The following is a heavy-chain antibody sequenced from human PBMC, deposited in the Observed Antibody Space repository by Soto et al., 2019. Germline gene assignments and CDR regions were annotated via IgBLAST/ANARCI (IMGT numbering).Heavy chain of an antibody. CDR3: ARASYGTGYYFDY. CDR1: GFTFSSYA. J-gene: IGHJ4*02. V-gene: IGHV3-30-3*01. CDR2: ISYDGSNK. D-gene: IGHD3-10*01. Sequence: GGSLRLSCAASGFTFSSYAMHWVRQAPGKGLGWVAVISYDGSNKYYADSVKGRFTISRDNSKNTLYLQMNSLRAEDTAVYYCARASYGTGYYFDYWGQGTLVTVSS.